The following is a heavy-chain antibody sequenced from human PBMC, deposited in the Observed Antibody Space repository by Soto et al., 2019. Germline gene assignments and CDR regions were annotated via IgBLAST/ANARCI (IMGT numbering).Heavy chain of an antibody. CDR3: ARVLGLEWLLSPGNLYYYYYMDV. J-gene: IGHJ6*03. D-gene: IGHD3-3*01. CDR2: INHSGST. Sequence: SETLSLTCAVYGGSFSGYYWSWIRQPPGKGLEWIGEINHSGSTNYNPSLKSRVTISVDTSKNQFSLKLSSVTAADTAVYYCARVLGLEWLLSPGNLYYYYYMDVWGKGTTVTVSS. CDR1: GGSFSGYY. V-gene: IGHV4-34*01.